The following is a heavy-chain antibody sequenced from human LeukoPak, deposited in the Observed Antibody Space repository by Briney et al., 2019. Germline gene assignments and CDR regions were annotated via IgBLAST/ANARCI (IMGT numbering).Heavy chain of an antibody. CDR1: GFTFSNHA. V-gene: IGHV3-48*03. CDR2: ISSSDSTI. D-gene: IGHD3-3*01. Sequence: PGGSLRLSCAASGFTFSNHAMNWVRQAPGKGLEWVSYISSSDSTIYYADSVKGRFTISRDNAKNSLYLQMNSLRAEDTAVYYCARDYDFWSGFPPLFDYWGQGTLVTVSS. J-gene: IGHJ4*02. CDR3: ARDYDFWSGFPPLFDY.